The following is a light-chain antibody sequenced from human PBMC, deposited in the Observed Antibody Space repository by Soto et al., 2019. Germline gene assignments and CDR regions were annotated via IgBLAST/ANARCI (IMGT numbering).Light chain of an antibody. CDR1: NSDVGAYPY. Sequence: QSVLTQPASVSGSPGQSITISCNGTNSDVGAYPYVSWYQQHPGNAPKLLIYEVADRPSGVSDRFSGSKSGNTASLTISALQAEDEAVYYCSSYATSGTNVIFGGGTKLTVL. CDR3: SSYATSGTNVI. J-gene: IGLJ2*01. V-gene: IGLV2-14*03. CDR2: EVA.